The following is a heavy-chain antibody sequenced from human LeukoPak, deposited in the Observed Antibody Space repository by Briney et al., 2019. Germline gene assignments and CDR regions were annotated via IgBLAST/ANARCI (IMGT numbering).Heavy chain of an antibody. CDR2: IIPILGIA. Sequence: GSSVKVSCKASGGTFSSYAISWVRQAPGQGLEWMGRIIPILGIANYAQKFQGRVTMTRNTSISTAYMELSSLRSEDTAVYYCARGAQYYGSGSYYPNRFDYWGQGTLVTVSS. D-gene: IGHD3-10*01. CDR1: GGTFSSYA. V-gene: IGHV1-69*04. CDR3: ARGAQYYGSGSYYPNRFDY. J-gene: IGHJ4*02.